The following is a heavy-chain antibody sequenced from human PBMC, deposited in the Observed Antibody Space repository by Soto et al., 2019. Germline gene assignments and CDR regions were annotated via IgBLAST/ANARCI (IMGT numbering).Heavy chain of an antibody. Sequence: SETLSLTCTVSGDSIISSDFYWGWVRQPPGKGLEWIGSIFYLGSSYYNPSLKSRVTMSVDTSKNQFSLRLRSVTAADTALYFCARHSLALRKDNWFDPWGQGIMVTVSS. CDR3: ARHSLALRKDNWFDP. D-gene: IGHD3-3*02. J-gene: IGHJ5*02. CDR2: IFYLGSS. CDR1: GDSIISSDFY. V-gene: IGHV4-39*01.